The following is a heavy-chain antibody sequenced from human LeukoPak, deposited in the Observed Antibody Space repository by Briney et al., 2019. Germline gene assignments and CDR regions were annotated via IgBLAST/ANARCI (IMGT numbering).Heavy chain of an antibody. V-gene: IGHV3-53*01. Sequence: GGSLRLSCAASGFTVSSNYMSWVRQASGKGLEWVSILYSGGSAYYADSVKGRFTISRDNSKNTLYLQMNSLRVEDTAVYYCARSTVESGRYDAFDIWGQGTMVSVYS. CDR2: LYSGGSA. CDR3: ARSTVESGRYDAFDI. D-gene: IGHD3-9*01. CDR1: GFTVSSNY. J-gene: IGHJ3*02.